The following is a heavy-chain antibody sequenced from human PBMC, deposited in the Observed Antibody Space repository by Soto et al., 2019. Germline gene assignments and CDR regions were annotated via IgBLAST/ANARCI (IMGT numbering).Heavy chain of an antibody. D-gene: IGHD5-12*01. CDR1: GGSISSYY. J-gene: IGHJ4*02. V-gene: IGHV4-59*01. Sequence: SETLSLTCTVSGGSISSYYWSWIRQPPGKVLEWIGYIYYSGSTNYNPSPKSRVTISVDTSKNQFSLKLSSVTAADTAVYYCARDEGGYDCWGQGTLVTVSS. CDR2: IYYSGST. CDR3: ARDEGGYDC.